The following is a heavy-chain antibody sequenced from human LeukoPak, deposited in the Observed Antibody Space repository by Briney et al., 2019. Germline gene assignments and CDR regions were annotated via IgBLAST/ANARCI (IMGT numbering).Heavy chain of an antibody. CDR3: ANCGDDGDYVLPFDY. D-gene: IGHD4-17*01. J-gene: IGHJ4*02. CDR1: GFTFSSYG. CDR2: ISYDGSNK. Sequence: GGSLRLSCAASGFTFSSYGMHWVRQAPGKGLKWVAVISYDGSNKYYADSVQGRFTISRDNSKNTLYLRMNRLRAEDAAVYYCANCGDDGDYVLPFDYWGQGTLVTVSS. V-gene: IGHV3-30*18.